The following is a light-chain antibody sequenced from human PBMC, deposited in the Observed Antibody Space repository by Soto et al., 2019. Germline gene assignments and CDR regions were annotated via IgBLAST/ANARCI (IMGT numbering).Light chain of an antibody. J-gene: IGKJ1*01. Sequence: EIVMTQSPATLSVSPGERATLSCRASQNVGNNLVWYQQKPGQAPRLLIYGASSRATGIPDRFSASGSGTDFTLTISRLESEDSAVYYCQQYGSSPKTFGQGTKVDIK. CDR1: QNVGNN. CDR2: GAS. CDR3: QQYGSSPKT. V-gene: IGKV3-20*01.